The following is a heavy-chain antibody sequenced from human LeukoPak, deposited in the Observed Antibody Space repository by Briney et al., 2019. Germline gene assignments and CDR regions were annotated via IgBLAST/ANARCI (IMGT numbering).Heavy chain of an antibody. Sequence: GGSLRLSCAASGFTFNTYGMNWVRQAPGKGLEWVSSISSSSSYIYYADSVKGRFTISRDNAKNSLYLQMNSLRAEDTAVYYCARDREGIAADWGQGTLVIVSS. V-gene: IGHV3-21*01. CDR2: ISSSSSYI. CDR3: ARDREGIAAD. J-gene: IGHJ4*02. D-gene: IGHD6-13*01. CDR1: GFTFNTYG.